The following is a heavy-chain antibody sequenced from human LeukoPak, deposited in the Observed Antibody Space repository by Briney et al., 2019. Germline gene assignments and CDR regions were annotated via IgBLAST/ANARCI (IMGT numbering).Heavy chain of an antibody. CDR3: ARVSPPLLWFGELLTQRDYYYYMDV. D-gene: IGHD3-10*01. V-gene: IGHV3-30*02. CDR1: GFTFSSYG. J-gene: IGHJ6*03. Sequence: GVSLRCSCAAYGFTFSSYGWQWLGQAPGKGLEWVTFIRYDGSNKYYADSVKGGFTISRDNSKNTLYLQMNSLRAEDTAVYYCARVSPPLLWFGELLTQRDYYYYMDVWGKGTTVTVSS. CDR2: IRYDGSNK.